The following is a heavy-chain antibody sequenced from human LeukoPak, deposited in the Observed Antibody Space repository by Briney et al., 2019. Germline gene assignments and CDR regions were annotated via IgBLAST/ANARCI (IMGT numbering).Heavy chain of an antibody. J-gene: IGHJ4*02. D-gene: IGHD3-22*01. Sequence: PSETLSLTCAVSGGSISSSNWWNWVRQPPGKGLEWIGEIYHSGSTNYNPSLKSRVTISVDKSKNQFSLKLSSVTAADTAVYYCARTYYYDSSGYYPTWGQGTLVTVSS. V-gene: IGHV4-4*02. CDR2: IYHSGST. CDR3: ARTYYYDSSGYYPT. CDR1: GGSISSSNW.